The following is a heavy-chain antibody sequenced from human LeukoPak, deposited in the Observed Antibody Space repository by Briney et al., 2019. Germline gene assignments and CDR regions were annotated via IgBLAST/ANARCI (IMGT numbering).Heavy chain of an antibody. Sequence: GGSLRLSCAASGFTVSSNYMSWVRQAPGKGLEWVSVIYSGGSTYYADSVKGRFTISRDNAKNSLYLQMNSLRAEDTAVYYCARVPALDYYDSSGTSRYWGQGTLVTVSS. V-gene: IGHV3-66*01. CDR3: ARVPALDYYDSSGTSRY. J-gene: IGHJ4*02. CDR2: IYSGGST. CDR1: GFTVSSNY. D-gene: IGHD3-22*01.